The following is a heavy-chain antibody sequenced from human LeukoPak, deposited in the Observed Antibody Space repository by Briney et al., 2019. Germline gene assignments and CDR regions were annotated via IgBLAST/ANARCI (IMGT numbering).Heavy chain of an antibody. CDR1: GFTFSDYY. D-gene: IGHD4/OR15-4a*01. CDR2: ISSSGSTK. V-gene: IGHV3-11*01. J-gene: IGHJ4*02. Sequence: GGSLRLSCAASGFTFSDYYMFWIRQAPGKGLEWVSYISSSGSTKYYADSVKGRFTISRDNSKNTLYLQMNSLRAEDTAVYYCAKPAKTDYVDYWGQGTLVTVSS. CDR3: AKPAKTDYVDY.